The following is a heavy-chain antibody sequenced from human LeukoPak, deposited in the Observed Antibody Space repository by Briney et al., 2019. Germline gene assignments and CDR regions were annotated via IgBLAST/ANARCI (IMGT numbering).Heavy chain of an antibody. CDR2: ISAYNGNT. D-gene: IGHD3-16*01. CDR3: ARLGDPDSYYYYYGMDV. V-gene: IGHV1-18*01. J-gene: IGHJ6*02. Sequence: WASVKVSCKASGYTFTRYGISWVRQALGQGLEWMGWISAYNGNTNYAQKLQGRVTMTTDTSTSTAYMELRSLRSDDTAVYYCARLGDPDSYYYYYGMDVWGQGTTVTVSS. CDR1: GYTFTRYG.